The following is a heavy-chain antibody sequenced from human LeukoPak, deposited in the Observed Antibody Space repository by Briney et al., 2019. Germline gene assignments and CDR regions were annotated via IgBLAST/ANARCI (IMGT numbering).Heavy chain of an antibody. V-gene: IGHV4-39*01. Sequence: SETLSLTCTVSGGSISSSSYYWGWIRQPPGKGLEWIGSIYYSGSTYYNPSLKSRVTISVDTSKNQFSLKLSSVTAADTAVYYCSSDRHDAFDIWGQGTMVTVS. CDR1: GGSISSSSYY. CDR3: SSDRHDAFDI. CDR2: IYYSGST. J-gene: IGHJ3*02.